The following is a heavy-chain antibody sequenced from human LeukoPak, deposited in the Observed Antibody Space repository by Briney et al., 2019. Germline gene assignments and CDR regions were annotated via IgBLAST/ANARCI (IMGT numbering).Heavy chain of an antibody. Sequence: ASVKVSCKASGYTLTNYGISWVRQAPGQGLEWMGWISAYNGNTNYAQKLQGRVTMTTDTSTSTAYMELRSLRSDDTAVYYCARVGYDSSVYYYYGMDVWGQGTTVTVSS. CDR1: GYTLTNYG. CDR2: ISAYNGNT. J-gene: IGHJ6*02. CDR3: ARVGYDSSVYYYYGMDV. V-gene: IGHV1-18*01. D-gene: IGHD3-22*01.